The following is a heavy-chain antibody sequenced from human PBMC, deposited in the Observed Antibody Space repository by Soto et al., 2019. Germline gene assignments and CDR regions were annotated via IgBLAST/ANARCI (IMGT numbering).Heavy chain of an antibody. J-gene: IGHJ3*02. D-gene: IGHD3-10*01. CDR1: GFTFTNAY. V-gene: IGHV3-15*01. Sequence: EEQLVESGGGLVKPGGSLRLSCAASGFTFTNAYMSWVRQAPGKGLEWVGRLTSKRAGGTTDYTAAVKGRFSISGDDTKNTLYLQMNFLETENTALYYFAASLTSRGFDIRGQGTMVTVSS. CDR3: AASLTSRGFDI. CDR2: LTSKRAGGTT.